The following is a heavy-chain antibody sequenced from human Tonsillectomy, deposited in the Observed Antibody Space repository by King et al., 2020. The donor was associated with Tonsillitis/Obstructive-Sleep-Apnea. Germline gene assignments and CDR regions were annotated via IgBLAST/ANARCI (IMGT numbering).Heavy chain of an antibody. V-gene: IGHV3-15*07. J-gene: IGHJ4*02. CDR3: TTPRWEIYYGDYDDGEDYFDY. CDR2: IKSKTDGGTT. D-gene: IGHD4-17*01. Sequence: VQLVESGGGLVKPGGSLRLSCAASGFTFSNAWMNWVRQAPGKGLEWVGRIKSKTDGGTTDYAAPVKGRFTISRDDSKNTLYLQMNSLKTEDTAVYYCTTPRWEIYYGDYDDGEDYFDYWGQGTLVTVSS. CDR1: GFTFSNAW.